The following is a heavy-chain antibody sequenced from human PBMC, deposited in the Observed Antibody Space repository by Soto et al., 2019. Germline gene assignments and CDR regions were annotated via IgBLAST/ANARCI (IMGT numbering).Heavy chain of an antibody. CDR2: ISAYNGNT. V-gene: IGHV1-18*01. CDR3: ARGPPQQLVTYYYYYMDV. Sequence: ASVKVSCKASGYTFTSYGISWVRQAPGQGLEWMGWISAYNGNTNYAQKLQDRVTMTTDTSTSTAYMELRSLRSDDTAVYYCARGPPQQLVTYYYYYMDVWGKGTTVTVSS. J-gene: IGHJ6*03. D-gene: IGHD6-13*01. CDR1: GYTFTSYG.